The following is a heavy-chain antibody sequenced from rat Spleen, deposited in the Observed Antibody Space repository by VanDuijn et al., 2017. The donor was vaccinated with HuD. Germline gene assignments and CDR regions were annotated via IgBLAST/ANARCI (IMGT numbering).Heavy chain of an antibody. D-gene: IGHD1-9*01. Sequence: QVQLMESGPGLVQPSETLSLTCTVSGFSLTSYNVHWFRQPPGKGLEWMGVMWSGGSTDYNSALKSRLSISRDTSKNQVFLKMNSLQSEDTTTYYCARDHTYYGYGYFDYWGQGVMVTVSS. CDR3: ARDHTYYGYGYFDY. J-gene: IGHJ2*01. V-gene: IGHV2-45*01. CDR2: MWSGGST. CDR1: GFSLTSYN.